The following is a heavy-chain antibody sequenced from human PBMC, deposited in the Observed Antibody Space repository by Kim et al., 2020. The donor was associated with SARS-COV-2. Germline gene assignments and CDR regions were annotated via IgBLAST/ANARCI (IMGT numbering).Heavy chain of an antibody. V-gene: IGHV3-30*18. CDR1: GFTFSSYG. D-gene: IGHD4-17*01. CDR3: AKDEMADYHAYYGLDV. CDR2: ISYNGMSE. J-gene: IGHJ6*02. Sequence: GGSLRLSCAASGFTFSSYGMHWVRQAPGKGLEWVAVISYNGMSEYYLDSLKGRITISRDNAKNMLYLQMNSLRVEDTAVYYCAKDEMADYHAYYGLDVWGQGTTVTVSS.